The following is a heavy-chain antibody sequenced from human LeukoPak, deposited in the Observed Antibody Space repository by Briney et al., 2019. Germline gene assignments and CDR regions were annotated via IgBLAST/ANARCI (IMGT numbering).Heavy chain of an antibody. J-gene: IGHJ4*02. D-gene: IGHD3-10*01. CDR1: GYTFTSYY. Sequence: ASVKVSCKASGYTFTSYYMHWVRQAPGQGLEWMGWMNPNSGNTGYAQKFQGRITITRNTSISTAYMELSSLRSEDTAVYYCARASGSGSVSSPYYFDYWGQGTLVTVSS. V-gene: IGHV1-8*03. CDR3: ARASGSGSVSSPYYFDY. CDR2: MNPNSGNT.